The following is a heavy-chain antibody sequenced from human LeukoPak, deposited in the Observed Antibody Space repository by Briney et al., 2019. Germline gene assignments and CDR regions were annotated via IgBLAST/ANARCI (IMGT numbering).Heavy chain of an antibody. CDR1: RFTFSTYS. D-gene: IGHD3-16*02. CDR2: ISSRSTYI. Sequence: GGSLRLSCAASRFTFSTYSMNWVRQAPGKGLEWVSSISSRSTYIYYADSVKGRFTISRDNAKNSLYLQMNNLRAEDTAMFYCATSLAHIVHPFHISGQGTMDTVSS. CDR3: ATSLAHIVHPFHI. J-gene: IGHJ3*02. V-gene: IGHV3-21*01.